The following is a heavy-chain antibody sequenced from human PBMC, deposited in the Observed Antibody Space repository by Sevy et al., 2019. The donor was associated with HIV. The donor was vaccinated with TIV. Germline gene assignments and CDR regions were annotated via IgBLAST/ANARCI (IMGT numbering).Heavy chain of an antibody. CDR1: GFTFSSYA. CDR2: ISGSGGSGDKT. D-gene: IGHD3-22*01. CDR3: ARKHDSSGYFDY. Sequence: GGSLRLSCAASGFTFSSYAMNWVRQAPGKGLEWVSGISGSGGSGDKTNYADSVKGRFTISRDDSKNSLYLQLNSLRAEDTAIYYCARKHDSSGYFDYWGQGTLVTVSS. J-gene: IGHJ4*02. V-gene: IGHV3-23*01.